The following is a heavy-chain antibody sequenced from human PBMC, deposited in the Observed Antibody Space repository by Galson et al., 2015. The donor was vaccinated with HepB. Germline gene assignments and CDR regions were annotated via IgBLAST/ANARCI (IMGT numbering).Heavy chain of an antibody. CDR2: ISYDGGRQ. CDR3: AGHSHKDI. Sequence: SLRLSCAASAFSFSNYAMYWFRQSPGKGLEWVAFISYDGGRQYYADSVKGRFTISRDNSKNTLYLQMNNLRAEDTAVYYCAGHSHKDIWGQGTMVTVSS. CDR1: AFSFSNYA. J-gene: IGHJ3*02. V-gene: IGHV3-30*14. D-gene: IGHD2-21*01.